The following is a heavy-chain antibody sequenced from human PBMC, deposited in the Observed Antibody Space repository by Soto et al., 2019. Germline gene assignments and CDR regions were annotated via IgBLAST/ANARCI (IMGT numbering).Heavy chain of an antibody. CDR2: ITGSGGST. CDR1: RFTCSSYA. J-gene: IGHJ4*02. CDR3: AKTGSYYFFDY. D-gene: IGHD1-26*01. V-gene: IGHV3-23*01. Sequence: LXLSCAASRFTCSSYAMSWFRQAPGKGLEWVSGITGSGGSTYYADSVKGRFTLSRDNSKNTLYLQMNSLRAEDTAVYHCAKTGSYYFFDYWGQGTLVTVSS.